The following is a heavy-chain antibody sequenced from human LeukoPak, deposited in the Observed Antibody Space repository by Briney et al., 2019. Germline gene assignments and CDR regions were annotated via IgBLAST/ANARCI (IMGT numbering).Heavy chain of an antibody. CDR2: IYYSGST. CDR1: GGSISSGSYY. J-gene: IGHJ3*02. D-gene: IGHD4-11*01. CDR3: AREGTVSNAFDI. V-gene: IGHV4-61*10. Sequence: SETLSLTCTVSGGSISSGSYYWTWIRQPAGKGLEWIGYIYYSGSTNYNPSLKSRVTISVDTSKNQFSLKLSSVTAADTAVYYCAREGTVSNAFDIWGQGTMVTVSS.